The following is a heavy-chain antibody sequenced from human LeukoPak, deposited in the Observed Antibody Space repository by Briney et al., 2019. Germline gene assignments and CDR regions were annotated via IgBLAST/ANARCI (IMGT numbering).Heavy chain of an antibody. CDR1: GFTVSSNY. J-gene: IGHJ4*02. CDR2: IYSGGST. CDR3: ASQSYYDSSGYYLH. Sequence: GGSLRLSCAASGFTVSSNYMSRVRQAPGKGLEWVSVIYSGGSTYYADSVKGRFTISRDNSKNTLYLQMNSLRAEDTAVYYCASQSYYDSSGYYLHWGQGTLVTVSS. D-gene: IGHD3-22*01. V-gene: IGHV3-53*01.